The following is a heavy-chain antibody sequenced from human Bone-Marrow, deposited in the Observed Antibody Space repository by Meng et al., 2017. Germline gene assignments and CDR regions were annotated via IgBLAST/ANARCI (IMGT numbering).Heavy chain of an antibody. J-gene: IGHJ6*02. V-gene: IGHV7-4-1*02. CDR2: INTNTGNP. D-gene: IGHD3-3*01. CDR1: GYTFTSYA. Sequence: ASVQVSCNASGYTFTSYAMNWVRQAPGQGLEWMGWINTNTGNPTYAKGFTGRFVFSLDTSVSTAYLQISSLKAEDTAVYYGARDDRFLEWLLSYYYYGMDVWGQGTTVTVSS. CDR3: ARDDRFLEWLLSYYYYGMDV.